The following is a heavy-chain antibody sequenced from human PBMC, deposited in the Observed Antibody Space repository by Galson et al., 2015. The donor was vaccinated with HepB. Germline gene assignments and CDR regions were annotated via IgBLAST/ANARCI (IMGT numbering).Heavy chain of an antibody. CDR1: GFTFSSYW. CDR2: IKQDGSEK. Sequence: SLRLSCAASGFTFSSYWMSWVRQAPGKGLEWVANIKQDGSEKYHVDSVKGRFTISRDNAKNSLYLQMNSLRAEDTAVYYCASRRGYSSARFDPWGQGTLVTVSS. V-gene: IGHV3-7*03. CDR3: ASRRGYSSARFDP. D-gene: IGHD6-19*01. J-gene: IGHJ5*02.